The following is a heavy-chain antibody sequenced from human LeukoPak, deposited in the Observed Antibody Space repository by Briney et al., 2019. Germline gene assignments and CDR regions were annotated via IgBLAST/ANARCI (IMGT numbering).Heavy chain of an antibody. Sequence: PSETLSLTCSVSGGSISSISYYWGWIRQPPGKGLEWIGTIYYSGTTYYNTSLKSRVTISVDTPKNQFSLKLSSVTAADTAVYLRHCGSTSFRSVDVWGPGTMVTVSS. CDR3: HCGSTSFRSVDV. J-gene: IGHJ3*01. CDR1: GGSISSISYY. D-gene: IGHD2-2*01. CDR2: IYYSGTT. V-gene: IGHV4-39*01.